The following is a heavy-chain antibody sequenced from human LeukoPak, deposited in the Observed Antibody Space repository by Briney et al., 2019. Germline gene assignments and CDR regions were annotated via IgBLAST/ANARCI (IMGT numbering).Heavy chain of an antibody. CDR2: IIPNFGTP. CDR3: ATRDADYEYYFDY. V-gene: IGHV1-69*13. Sequence: GASVKVSCKTSGYSFTNYGITWVRQAPGQGLEWMGGIIPNFGTPHLAQNFQDRVTITADESTTTVYMEMRSLTSEDTAIFYCATRDADYEYYFDYWGQGTLVTVSS. CDR1: GYSFTNYG. J-gene: IGHJ4*02. D-gene: IGHD4-17*01.